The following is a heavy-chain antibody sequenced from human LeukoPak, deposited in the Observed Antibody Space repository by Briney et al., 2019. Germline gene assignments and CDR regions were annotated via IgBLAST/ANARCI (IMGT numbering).Heavy chain of an antibody. J-gene: IGHJ4*02. CDR1: GYTFTSYG. CDR3: ARTPVGFNTVTPTDVRY. Sequence: ASVNVSCKASGYTFTSYGISWVRQAPGQGLEWMGWISAYNGNTNYAQKLQGRVTMTTDTSTSTAYMELRSLRSDDTAVYYCARTPVGFNTVTPTDVRYWGQGTLVTVSS. V-gene: IGHV1-18*01. D-gene: IGHD4-17*01. CDR2: ISAYNGNT.